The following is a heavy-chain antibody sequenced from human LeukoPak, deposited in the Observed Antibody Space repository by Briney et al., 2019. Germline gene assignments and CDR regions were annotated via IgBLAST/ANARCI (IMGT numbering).Heavy chain of an antibody. Sequence: GGSLRLSCVASGFNLSIYSMNWVRQAPGKGLEWVSSISSTGSFIYYRDSVKGRFTISRDNAKNSLYLQMNSLRVEDTAVYFCARGGYNNYFDYWGQGTLVSVSS. J-gene: IGHJ4*02. CDR3: ARGGYNNYFDY. CDR1: GFNLSIYS. CDR2: ISSTGSFI. D-gene: IGHD3-22*01. V-gene: IGHV3-21*01.